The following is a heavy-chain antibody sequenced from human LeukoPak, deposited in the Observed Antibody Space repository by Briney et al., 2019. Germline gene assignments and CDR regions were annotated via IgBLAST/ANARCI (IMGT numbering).Heavy chain of an antibody. D-gene: IGHD6-13*01. Sequence: ASVKVSCKASGYTFTSYAMHWVRQAPGQRLEWMGWINGGNGNTKYSQKFQGRVTMTTDTSTSTAYMELRSLRSDDTAVYYCARDPLHSRDAFDIWGQGTMVTVSS. CDR3: ARDPLHSRDAFDI. J-gene: IGHJ3*02. CDR1: GYTFTSYA. V-gene: IGHV1-3*01. CDR2: INGGNGNT.